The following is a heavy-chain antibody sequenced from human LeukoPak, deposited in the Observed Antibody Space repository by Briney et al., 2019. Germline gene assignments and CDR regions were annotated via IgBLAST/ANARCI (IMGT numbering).Heavy chain of an antibody. CDR2: IRYDGSNK. V-gene: IGHV3-30*02. J-gene: IGHJ4*02. CDR1: GFTVSSNY. D-gene: IGHD2-15*01. CDR3: AKVRYCSGGSCYPPFDY. Sequence: GGSLRLSCAASGFTVSSNYMSWVRQAPGKGLEWVAFIRYDGSNKYYADSVKGRFTISRDNSKNTLYLQMNSLRAEDTAVYYCAKVRYCSGGSCYPPFDYWGQGTLVTVSS.